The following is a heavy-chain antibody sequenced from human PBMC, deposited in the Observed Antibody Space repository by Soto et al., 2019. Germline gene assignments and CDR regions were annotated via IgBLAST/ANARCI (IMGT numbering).Heavy chain of an antibody. J-gene: IGHJ4*01. CDR2: INAGNGNT. Sequence: ASVKVSYKASGYTFTSYAMHWVRQAPGQRLEWMGWINAGNGNTKYSQKFQARVTINSDTSASTAYMELSSLRYEDTAVYYCTRDLGWERPDYWGHGTLVTVSS. CDR1: GYTFTSYA. CDR3: TRDLGWERPDY. D-gene: IGHD1-26*01. V-gene: IGHV1-3*01.